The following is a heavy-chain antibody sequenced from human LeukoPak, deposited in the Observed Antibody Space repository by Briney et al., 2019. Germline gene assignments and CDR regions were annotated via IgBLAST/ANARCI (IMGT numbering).Heavy chain of an antibody. V-gene: IGHV4-34*01. Sequence: PSETLSLTCAVYGGSFSGYYWSWIRQPPGKGLEWIGEINHSGSTNYNPSLKSRVTISVDTSKNQFSLKLSSVTAADTAVYYCARGRGGAKPHYWGQGTLVTVSS. D-gene: IGHD3-16*01. CDR3: ARGRGGAKPHY. CDR1: GGSFSGYY. CDR2: INHSGST. J-gene: IGHJ4*02.